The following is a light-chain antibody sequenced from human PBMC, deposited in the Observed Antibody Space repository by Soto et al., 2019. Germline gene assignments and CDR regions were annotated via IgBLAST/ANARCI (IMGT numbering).Light chain of an antibody. J-gene: IGKJ2*01. CDR3: QQYGPSPMHT. V-gene: IGKV3-20*01. CDR1: QGGSSTY. CDR2: DAS. Sequence: EIVLTQSPGTLSLSPGERATLSFRASQGGSSTYFAWYQQKPGQAPRLLMYDASSRATGIQDRFSGSGSGTDVTLTISRREPEDFAMYYGQQYGPSPMHTFGQGTNLEIK.